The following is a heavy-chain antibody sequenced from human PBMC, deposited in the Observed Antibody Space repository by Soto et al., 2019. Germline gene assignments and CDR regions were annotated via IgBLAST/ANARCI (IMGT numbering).Heavy chain of an antibody. CDR2: ILHDGNNK. CDR3: ARDDEDGSYCDLGY. V-gene: IGHV3-30-3*01. D-gene: IGHD3-10*01. J-gene: IGHJ4*02. CDR1: GFTFSNYI. Sequence: QVQLVESGGGVVQPGRSLRLSCAASGFTFSNYIMHWVRQAPGKGLEWVAMILHDGNNKYYADSVKGRFTISRDNSKNTLYLQMNSLRTEDTAIYYCARDDEDGSYCDLGYWGQGTLVTVPS.